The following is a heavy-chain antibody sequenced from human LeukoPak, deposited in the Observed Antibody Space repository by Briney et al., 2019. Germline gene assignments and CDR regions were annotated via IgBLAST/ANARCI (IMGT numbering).Heavy chain of an antibody. V-gene: IGHV4-59*08. CDR3: ARHMGGYDQSDAFDI. CDR2: IYYSGST. D-gene: IGHD5-12*01. CDR1: GGSTSSYY. J-gene: IGHJ3*02. Sequence: SETLSLTCTVSGGSTSSYYWSWIRQPPGKGLEWIGYIYYSGSTNYNPSLKSRVTISVDTSKNQFSLKLSSVTAADTAVYYCARHMGGYDQSDAFDIWGQGTMVTVSS.